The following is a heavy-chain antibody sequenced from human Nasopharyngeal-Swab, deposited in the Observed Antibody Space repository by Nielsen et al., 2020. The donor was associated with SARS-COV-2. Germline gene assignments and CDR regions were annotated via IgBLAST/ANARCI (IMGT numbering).Heavy chain of an antibody. CDR2: FDPEDGET. CDR1: GYTLTELS. V-gene: IGHV1-24*01. CDR3: ATATPYGRFDWFDP. J-gene: IGHJ5*02. D-gene: IGHD1-26*01. Sequence: ASVKVSCKVSGYTLTELSMHWVGQAPGKGLEWMGGFDPEDGETIYAQKFQGRVTMTEDTSTDTAYMELSSLRSEDPAVYYCATATPYGRFDWFDPWGQGTLVTVSS.